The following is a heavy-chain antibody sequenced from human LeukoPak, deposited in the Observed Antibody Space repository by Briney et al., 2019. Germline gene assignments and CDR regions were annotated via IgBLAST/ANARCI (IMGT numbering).Heavy chain of an antibody. V-gene: IGHV3-9*01. CDR1: GFTFDDYA. Sequence: GGSLRLSCAASGFTFDDYAMHWVRQAPGKGLEWVSGISWNSGSIGYADSVKGRFTISRDSAKNSPYLQMNSLRAEDTALYYCAKGGGVAVAGNWFDPWGQGTLVTVSS. CDR3: AKGGGVAVAGNWFDP. CDR2: ISWNSGSI. J-gene: IGHJ5*02. D-gene: IGHD6-19*01.